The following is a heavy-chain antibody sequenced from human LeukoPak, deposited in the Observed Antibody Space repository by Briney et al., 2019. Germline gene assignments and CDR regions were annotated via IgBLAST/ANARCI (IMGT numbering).Heavy chain of an antibody. CDR2: IVVGSGDT. CDR1: GSTFSSST. Sequence: GASVKVSCKTSGSTFSSSTVQWVRQARGQGLEWIGWIVVGSGDTNYAQKFQERVTITRDMSTSTAYMDLSSLGSEDTAVYYCAARPRDYVTFDIWGQGTMVTVSS. D-gene: IGHD3-16*01. CDR3: AARPRDYVTFDI. J-gene: IGHJ3*02. V-gene: IGHV1-58*01.